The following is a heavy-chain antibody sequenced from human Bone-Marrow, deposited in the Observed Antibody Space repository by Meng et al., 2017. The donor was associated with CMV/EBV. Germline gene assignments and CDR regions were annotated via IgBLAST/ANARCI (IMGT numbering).Heavy chain of an antibody. CDR1: GGTFSSYT. J-gene: IGHJ3*02. CDR3: ARDCTRYCGGDRLHQDAFDI. CDR2: IIPILGIA. D-gene: IGHD2-21*01. V-gene: IGHV1-69*04. Sequence: SVKVSCKASGGTFSSYTISWVRQAPGQGLEWMGRIIPILGIANYAQKFQGRVTITADKSTSTAYMELSSLRSEDTAVYYCARDCTRYCGGDRLHQDAFDIWGQGTMVTVSS.